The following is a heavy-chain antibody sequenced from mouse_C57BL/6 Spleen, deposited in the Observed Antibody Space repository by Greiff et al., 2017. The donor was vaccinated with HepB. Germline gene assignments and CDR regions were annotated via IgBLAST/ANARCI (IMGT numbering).Heavy chain of an antibody. CDR1: GYAFSSSW. CDR2: IYPGDGDT. Sequence: QVQLKQSGPELVKPGASVKISCKASGYAFSSSWMNWVKQRPGKGLEWIGRIYPGDGDTNYNGKFKGKATLTADKSSSTAYMKLSSLTSEDSAVYFCAGGDEADYWGQGTTLTVSS. J-gene: IGHJ2*01. D-gene: IGHD3-3*01. V-gene: IGHV1-82*01. CDR3: AGGDEADY.